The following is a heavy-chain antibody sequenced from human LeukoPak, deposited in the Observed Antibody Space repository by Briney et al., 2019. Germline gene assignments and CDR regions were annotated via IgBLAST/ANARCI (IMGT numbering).Heavy chain of an antibody. CDR1: GYTFSNYG. V-gene: IGHV1-18*01. J-gene: IGHJ4*02. CDR2: ISAYNGNT. CDR3: ARDPRTEDGYNLRGFDY. D-gene: IGHD5-24*01. Sequence: ASVKVSCKASGYTFSNYGISWVRQAPGQGLEWMGWISAYNGNTNYAQRFQGRVTMTTDTSTSTAYMDLRSLRSDDTAVYYCARDPRTEDGYNLRGFDYWGQGTLVTVSS.